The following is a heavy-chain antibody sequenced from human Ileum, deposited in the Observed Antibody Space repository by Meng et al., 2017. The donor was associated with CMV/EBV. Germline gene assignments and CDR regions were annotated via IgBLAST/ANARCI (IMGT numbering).Heavy chain of an antibody. CDR1: GCIFSGHW. CDR2: IKSDASSI. D-gene: IGHD5-12*01. J-gene: IGHJ5*01. CDR3: TRGQSGYGRFDS. V-gene: IGHV3-74*01. Sequence: GAASGCIFSGHWMHWVRQAPGKGLVWVSRIKSDASSISYADSVKGRFTITRDNAKDTLYLQMNSLRDEDTAVYYCTRGQSGYGRFDSWGQGTLVTVSS.